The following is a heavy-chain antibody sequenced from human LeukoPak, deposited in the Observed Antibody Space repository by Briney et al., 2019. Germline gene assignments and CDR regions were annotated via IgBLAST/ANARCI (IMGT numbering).Heavy chain of an antibody. CDR3: ARHPGYSGYDSRRYWFDP. J-gene: IGHJ5*02. CDR1: GGSISSYY. V-gene: IGHV4-59*08. D-gene: IGHD5-12*01. CDR2: IYYSGST. Sequence: PSETLSLTCTVSGGSISSYYWSWIRQPPGKGLEWIGYIYYSGSTNYNPSLKSRVTISVDTSKNQFSLKLSSVTAADTAVYYCARHPGYSGYDSRRYWFDPWGQGTLVTVSS.